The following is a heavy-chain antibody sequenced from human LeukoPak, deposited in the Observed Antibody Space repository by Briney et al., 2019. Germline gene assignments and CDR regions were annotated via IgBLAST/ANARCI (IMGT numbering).Heavy chain of an antibody. CDR1: GYSISSGHY. CDR2: IYHSGST. V-gene: IGHV4-38-2*02. Sequence: SETLSLTCTVSGYSISSGHYWGWIRQSPGKGLEWIGSIYHSGSTYYNPSLKSRVTISVDTSKNQFSLKLSSVTAADTAVYYCARLLEYQLLIDYFDYWGQGTLVTVSS. J-gene: IGHJ4*02. D-gene: IGHD2-2*01. CDR3: ARLLEYQLLIDYFDY.